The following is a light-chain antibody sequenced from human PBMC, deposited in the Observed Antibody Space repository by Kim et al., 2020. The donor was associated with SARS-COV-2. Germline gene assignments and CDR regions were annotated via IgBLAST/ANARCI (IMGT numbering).Light chain of an antibody. V-gene: IGKV3-20*01. CDR1: QSVSSNS. J-gene: IGKJ4*01. CDR2: GAS. CDR3: QQYAGSPLT. Sequence: PGERATLSCRASQSVSSNSLAWYQQKPGQAPRLLIYGASSRATGIPDRFSGSASGTDFTLTINRLEPEDFAVYYCQQYAGSPLTFGGGTKLE.